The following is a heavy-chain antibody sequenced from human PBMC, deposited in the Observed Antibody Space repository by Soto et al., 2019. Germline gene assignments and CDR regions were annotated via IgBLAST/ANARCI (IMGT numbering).Heavy chain of an antibody. V-gene: IGHV1-2*02. Sequence: QVQLVQSGAEVKEPGDSVRVSCEASGYTFTAYHIHWVRQAPGQGLEWMGWINPKFGDTTYAQDFQGRVSMTRDMSISTVYMELSRLTSDDTAIYYCARNMDYYYGRGSGNGHGVWGQGTTVTFFS. D-gene: IGHD3-10*02. CDR1: GYTFTAYH. CDR2: INPKFGDT. J-gene: IGHJ6*02. CDR3: ARNMDYYYGRGSGNGHGV.